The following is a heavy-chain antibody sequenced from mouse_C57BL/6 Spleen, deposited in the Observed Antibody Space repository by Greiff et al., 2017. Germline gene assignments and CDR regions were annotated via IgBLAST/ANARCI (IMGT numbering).Heavy chain of an antibody. CDR1: GYTFTSYG. J-gene: IGHJ2*01. D-gene: IGHD1-1*01. CDR3: ARPITTVVHFDY. Sequence: VKLMESGAELARPGASVKLSCKASGYTFTSYGISWVKQRTGQGLEWIGEIYPRSGNTYYNEKFKGKATLTADKSSSTAYMELRRLTSEESAVYFCARPITTVVHFDYWGKGTTLTVSS. V-gene: IGHV1-81*01. CDR2: IYPRSGNT.